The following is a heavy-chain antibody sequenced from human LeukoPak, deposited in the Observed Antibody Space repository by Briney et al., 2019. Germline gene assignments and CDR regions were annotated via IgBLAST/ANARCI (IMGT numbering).Heavy chain of an antibody. Sequence: ASVKVSCKASGYTFTSYDINWVRQATGRGLEWLGWISPNSGDTYYAPKFQGKITLTRDTSVSTAYMDVRSLRSDDTAVYYCARDETADCSRGSCYWDWGQGTLVTVSS. V-gene: IGHV1-2*02. J-gene: IGHJ4*02. D-gene: IGHD2-15*01. CDR2: ISPNSGDT. CDR3: ARDETADCSRGSCYWD. CDR1: GYTFTSYD.